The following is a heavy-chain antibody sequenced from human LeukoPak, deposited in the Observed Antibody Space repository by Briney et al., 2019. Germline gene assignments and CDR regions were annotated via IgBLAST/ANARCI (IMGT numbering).Heavy chain of an antibody. CDR3: AKDISRGVRITIFGVVLLFDY. V-gene: IGHV3-21*01. CDR2: ISSSNSYI. J-gene: IGHJ4*02. CDR1: GFTFSTYG. D-gene: IGHD3-3*01. Sequence: GGSLRLSWAASGFTFSTYGMHWVRQAPGKGLEWVSCISSSNSYIYNADSVKGRFTISRDNAKKSLYLQMNSLRAEDTAVYYCAKDISRGVRITIFGVVLLFDYWGQGTLVTVSS.